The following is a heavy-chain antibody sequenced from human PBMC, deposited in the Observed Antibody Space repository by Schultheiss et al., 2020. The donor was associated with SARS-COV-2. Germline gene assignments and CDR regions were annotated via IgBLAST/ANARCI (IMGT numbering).Heavy chain of an antibody. V-gene: IGHV3-33*01. CDR1: GVTFSSYG. CDR2: IWYDGSKT. Sequence: SLKISCAVSGVTFSSYGMHWVRQSPGKGLEWVAFIWYDGSKTYYADSVKGRFTISRDNSKDTLYLQMNSMRDEDTAVYYCARGQQWLAKDFDYWGQGTLVTVSS. D-gene: IGHD6-19*01. J-gene: IGHJ4*02. CDR3: ARGQQWLAKDFDY.